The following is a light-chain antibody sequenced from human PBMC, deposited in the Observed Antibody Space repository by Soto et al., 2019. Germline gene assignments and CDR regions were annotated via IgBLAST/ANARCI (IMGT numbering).Light chain of an antibody. J-gene: IGKJ5*01. CDR3: QQVTSYTIT. CDR1: QSVSGW. V-gene: IGKV1-9*01. Sequence: IQLTHSPSSLSASVGDRGTIRCRASQSVSGWLAWYQQKPGKAPNLLIYAASTLQSGVPSRFSGIGSGTEFTLTISSLKTEDFAAYFGQQVTSYTITFGQGTRLEIK. CDR2: AAS.